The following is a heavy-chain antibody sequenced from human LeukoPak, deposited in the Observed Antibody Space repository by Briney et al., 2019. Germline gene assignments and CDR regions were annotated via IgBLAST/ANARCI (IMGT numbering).Heavy chain of an antibody. CDR1: GYTFTDYY. J-gene: IGHJ4*02. V-gene: IGHV1-69-2*01. D-gene: IGHD3-22*01. CDR2: VDPEDGET. CDR3: ATSYFTISGYIKYFDY. Sequence: ATVKISCKVSGYTFTDYYMHWVHQAPGKGLEWMGLVDPEDGETIYAEKFQGRVTITADTSTDTAYMELSSLRSEDTAVYYCATSYFTISGYIKYFDYWGQGTLVTVSS.